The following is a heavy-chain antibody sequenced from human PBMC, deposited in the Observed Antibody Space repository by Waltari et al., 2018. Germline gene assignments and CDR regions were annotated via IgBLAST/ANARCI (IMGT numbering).Heavy chain of an antibody. J-gene: IGHJ3*02. CDR1: AYSINSGYY. CDR3: AGDRHYYEESYGGGRESFDI. Sequence: QVQLQESGPGLVKPSETLSLTCGVAAYSINSGYYWGWIRQSPGKGLEWTGSIYYSGTTDYNHSLKSRVTLSMDTSSNQFSLELTSVSAADSGVYYCAGDRHYYEESYGGGRESFDIWGQGTLVTVSS. V-gene: IGHV4-38-2*02. CDR2: IYYSGTT. D-gene: IGHD3-22*01.